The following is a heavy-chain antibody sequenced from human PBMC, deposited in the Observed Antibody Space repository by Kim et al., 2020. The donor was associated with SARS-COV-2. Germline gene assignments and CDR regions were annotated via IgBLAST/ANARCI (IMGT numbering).Heavy chain of an antibody. CDR2: ISSSSSTI. Sequence: GGSLRLSCAASGFTFSSYSMNWVRQAPGKGLEWVSYISSSSSTIYYADSVKGRFTISRDNAKNSLYLQMNSLRAEDTAVYYCARDRAVVVVAATNYYGMDVWGQGTTVTVSS. CDR1: GFTFSSYS. CDR3: ARDRAVVVVAATNYYGMDV. J-gene: IGHJ6*02. D-gene: IGHD2-15*01. V-gene: IGHV3-48*04.